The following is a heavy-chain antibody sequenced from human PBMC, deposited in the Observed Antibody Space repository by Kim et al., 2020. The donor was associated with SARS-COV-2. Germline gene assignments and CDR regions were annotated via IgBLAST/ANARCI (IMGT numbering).Heavy chain of an antibody. D-gene: IGHD3-16*01. Sequence: GNGNTIYSQKFQGRVTFTTDTSASTAYMELSFLRSEDSAVYYCLGGFYFDYWGQGTLVTVCS. J-gene: IGHJ4*02. V-gene: IGHV1-3*01. CDR2: GNGNT. CDR3: LGGFYFDY.